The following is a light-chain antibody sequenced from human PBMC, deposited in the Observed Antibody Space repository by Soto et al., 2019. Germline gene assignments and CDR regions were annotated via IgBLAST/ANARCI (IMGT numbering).Light chain of an antibody. J-gene: IGKJ4*01. Sequence: EIVLTQSPATLSLSPGERATLSSGASRGFRSYLAWYQQKPGQPPRLLIYDASSRATGIPARFSGSGSGTDFTLTISSLEPEDFAVYYCQHRSDWPPRLTFGGGTKVEIK. CDR2: DAS. CDR3: QHRSDWPPRLT. CDR1: RGFRSY. V-gene: IGKV3-11*01.